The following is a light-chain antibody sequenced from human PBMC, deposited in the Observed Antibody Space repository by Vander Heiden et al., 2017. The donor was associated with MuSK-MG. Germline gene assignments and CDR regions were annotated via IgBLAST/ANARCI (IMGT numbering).Light chain of an antibody. Sequence: DIQLTQSPSKLSASVGDRINITCRASQSIGTFLAWYQRKPGNAPRVLIYKASTLHSGVPSRFSGSGSGTEFALTIASLQPDDFATYYCQQYNSKSTFGGGTEVEIK. CDR3: QQYNSKST. CDR2: KAS. CDR1: QSIGTF. J-gene: IGKJ4*01. V-gene: IGKV1-5*03.